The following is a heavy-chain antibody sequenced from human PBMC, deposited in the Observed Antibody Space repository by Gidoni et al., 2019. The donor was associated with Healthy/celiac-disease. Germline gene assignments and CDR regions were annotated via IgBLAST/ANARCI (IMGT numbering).Heavy chain of an antibody. V-gene: IGHV1-69*04. CDR2: IIPILGIA. Sequence: QVQLVQSGAEVKKPGSSVKVSCKASGGTFSSYAISWVRQAPGQGLEWMGRIIPILGIANYAQKFQGRVTITADKSTSTAYMELSSLRSEDTAVYYCARAGGSDEYYYYGMDVWGQGTTVTVSS. D-gene: IGHD3-10*01. J-gene: IGHJ6*02. CDR1: GGTFSSYA. CDR3: ARAGGSDEYYYYGMDV.